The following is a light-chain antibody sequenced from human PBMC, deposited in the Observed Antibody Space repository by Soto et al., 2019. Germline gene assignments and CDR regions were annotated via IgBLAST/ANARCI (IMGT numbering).Light chain of an antibody. CDR3: SSYTSSSTVV. CDR1: SSDVGGYNY. CDR2: DVS. J-gene: IGLJ2*01. Sequence: QSVLTQPASVSGSPGPSITISCTGTSSDVGGYNYVSWYQQHPGKAPNLMIYDVSNRPSGVSNRFSVSKSGNTASLTIAGLHAEDEADYYFSSYTSSSTVVFGGGTQLTVL. V-gene: IGLV2-14*01.